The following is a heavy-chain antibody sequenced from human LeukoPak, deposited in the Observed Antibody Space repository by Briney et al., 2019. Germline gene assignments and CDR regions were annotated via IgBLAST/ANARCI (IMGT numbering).Heavy chain of an antibody. Sequence: GGSLRLSCAASGFTFSSYSMNWVRQAPGKGLEWVSSISSSSSYIYYADSVKGRFTISRDNAKNSLYLQMNSLRAEDTAVYYCAREDYGGYGWFDPWGQGTLVTVSS. CDR2: ISSSSSYI. D-gene: IGHD4-17*01. J-gene: IGHJ5*02. CDR3: AREDYGGYGWFDP. V-gene: IGHV3-21*01. CDR1: GFTFSSYS.